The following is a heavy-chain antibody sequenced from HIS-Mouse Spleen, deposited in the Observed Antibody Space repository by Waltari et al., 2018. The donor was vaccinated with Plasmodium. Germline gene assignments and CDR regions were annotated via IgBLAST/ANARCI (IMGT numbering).Heavy chain of an antibody. CDR1: GFPFRSYG. CDR3: AKDRRSSSWYVDY. V-gene: IGHV3-30*18. CDR2: IAYDGSNK. Sequence: QVQLVESGGGVVQPGGSLRLSCAAPGFPFRSYGMHWVRQAPGKGLEWVAVIAYDGSNKYYADSVKGRFTISRDNSKNTLYLQMNSLRAEDTAVYYCAKDRRSSSWYVDYWGQGTLVTVSS. J-gene: IGHJ4*02. D-gene: IGHD6-13*01.